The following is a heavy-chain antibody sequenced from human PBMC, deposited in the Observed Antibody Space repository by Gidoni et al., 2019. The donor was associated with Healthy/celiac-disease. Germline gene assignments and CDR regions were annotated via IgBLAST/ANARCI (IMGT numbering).Heavy chain of an antibody. V-gene: IGHV4-34*01. D-gene: IGHD6-13*01. J-gene: IGHJ5*02. CDR2: INHSGST. Sequence: QVQLQQWGAGLLKPSETLSLTCAVYGGSLSGYYWSWIRQPPGKGLEWIGEINHSGSTNYNPSLKNRVTISVDTSKNQFSLKLSSVTAADTAVYYCARTRQLANWFDPWGQGTLVTVSS. CDR3: ARTRQLANWFDP. CDR1: GGSLSGYY.